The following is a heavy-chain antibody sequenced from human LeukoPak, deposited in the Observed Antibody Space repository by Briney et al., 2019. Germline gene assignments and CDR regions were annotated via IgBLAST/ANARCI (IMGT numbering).Heavy chain of an antibody. J-gene: IGHJ4*02. CDR1: GGSISSYY. CDR3: ARELLRHDILTGSYFDY. D-gene: IGHD3-9*01. V-gene: IGHV4-59*01. CDR2: IYYSGST. Sequence: SETLSLICTVSGGSISSYYWIWIRQPPGKGLEWIGYIYYSGSTNYNPSLKSRVTISVDTSKNQFSLKLSSVTAADTAVYYCARELLRHDILTGSYFDYWGQGTLVTVSS.